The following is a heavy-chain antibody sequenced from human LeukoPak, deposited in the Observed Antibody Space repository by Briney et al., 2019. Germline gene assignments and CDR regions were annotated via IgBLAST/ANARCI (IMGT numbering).Heavy chain of an antibody. CDR3: ATPYCSSISCLDVFNM. D-gene: IGHD2-2*01. J-gene: IGHJ3*02. CDR1: GVSVSDGRYY. V-gene: IGHV4-31*03. CDR2: KYYTGSA. Sequence: SETLSLACNVSGVSVSDGRYYWTWIRQHPAKGLEWIGYKYYTGSAKYNPSLKSRLTISVDTSKNQFSLQLSSVTAADTATYYCATPYCSSISCLDVFNMWGQGTRVTVSS.